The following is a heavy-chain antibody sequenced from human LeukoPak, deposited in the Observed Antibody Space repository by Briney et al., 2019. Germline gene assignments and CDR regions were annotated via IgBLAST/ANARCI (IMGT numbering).Heavy chain of an antibody. CDR3: ARVGGTDAFDI. V-gene: IGHV4-39*07. D-gene: IGHD1-26*01. Sequence: SETLSLTCTVSGGSISSSSYYWGWIRQPPGKGLEWIGSIYYSGSTYYNPSLKSRVTISVDTSKNQFSLKLSSVTAADTAVYYCARVGGTDAFDIWGQGTKVTVSS. J-gene: IGHJ3*02. CDR2: IYYSGST. CDR1: GGSISSSSYY.